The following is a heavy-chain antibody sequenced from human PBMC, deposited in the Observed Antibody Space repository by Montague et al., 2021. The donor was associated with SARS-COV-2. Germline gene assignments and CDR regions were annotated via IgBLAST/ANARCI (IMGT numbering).Heavy chain of an antibody. CDR3: AIRTRTNGDF. D-gene: IGHD1-7*01. Sequence: SETLSLTCTVSSDSINSYYWGWIRQPPGKRLEWLGYFNSSGTTNYNPSLNSRIAISVDTSKNQFSLRLDSVTAADTAIHYCAIRTRTNGDFWGQGDLVIV. CDR1: SDSINSYY. V-gene: IGHV4-4*08. J-gene: IGHJ4*02. CDR2: FNSSGTT.